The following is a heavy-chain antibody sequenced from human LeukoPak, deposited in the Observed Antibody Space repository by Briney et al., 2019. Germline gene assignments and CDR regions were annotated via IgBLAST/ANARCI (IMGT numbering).Heavy chain of an antibody. CDR3: ARSRGCGADCYDLDY. D-gene: IGHD2-21*02. CDR1: GGTFSSYA. V-gene: IGHV1-8*02. Sequence: ASVKVSCKASGGTFSSYAISWVRQATGQGLEWMGRMNPNSGNTGYVQKFQGRVTLTRDISISTAYMDLSSLRSEDTAVYYCARSRGCGADCYDLDYWGQGTLVTVSS. J-gene: IGHJ4*02. CDR2: MNPNSGNT.